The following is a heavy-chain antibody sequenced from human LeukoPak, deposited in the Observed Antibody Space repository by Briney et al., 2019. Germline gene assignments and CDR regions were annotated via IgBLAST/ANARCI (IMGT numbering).Heavy chain of an antibody. CDR1: GGSFSGYY. CDR3: ARGLVFSAIFGAPIDY. V-gene: IGHV4-34*01. CDR2: INRSGST. J-gene: IGHJ4*02. Sequence: SETLSLTCAVYGGSFSGYYWSWIRQPPGKGLEWIGEINRSGSTNYNPSLKSRVTISVDTSKNQFSLKLSSVTAADTAVYYCARGLVFSAIFGAPIDYWGQGTLVTVSS. D-gene: IGHD3-3*01.